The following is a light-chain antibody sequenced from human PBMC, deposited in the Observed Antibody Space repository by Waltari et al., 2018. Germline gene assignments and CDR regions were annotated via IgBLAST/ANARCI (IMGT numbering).Light chain of an antibody. J-gene: IGKJ5*01. CDR1: QSVSSY. CDR3: QQRSNWIT. CDR2: DAS. V-gene: IGKV3-11*01. Sequence: EIVLTQSPATLSLSPGERATLSCRASQSVSSYLAWYQQKPGQAPRLLIYDASNRATGIPARFSGSVSETDFTLTISSLEPEDFAVYYCQQRSNWITFGQGTRLEIK.